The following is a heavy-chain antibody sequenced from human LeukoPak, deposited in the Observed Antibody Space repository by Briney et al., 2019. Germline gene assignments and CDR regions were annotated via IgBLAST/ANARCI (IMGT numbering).Heavy chain of an antibody. CDR3: ATNYYGTSGFYLSLHY. V-gene: IGHV5-51*01. D-gene: IGHD3-22*01. CDR1: GYSFSNYW. Sequence: GESLKISCKGSGYSFSNYWIAWVRQMPGKGLEWMGIIYPGDSDTRYSPSFQGRVTISADKSISTAYLQWSSLKASDTAMYYCATNYYGTSGFYLSLHYWGQGTLVTVSS. CDR2: IYPGDSDT. J-gene: IGHJ4*02.